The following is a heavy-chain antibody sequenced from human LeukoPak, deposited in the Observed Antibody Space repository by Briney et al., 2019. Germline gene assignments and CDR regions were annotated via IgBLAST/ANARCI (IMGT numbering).Heavy chain of an antibody. CDR1: GYTFTSYD. Sequence: ASVKVSCKASGYTFTSYDINWVRQATGQGLEWMRWMNPNSGNTGYAQKFQGRVTMTRNTSISTAYMELSSLRSEDTAVYYCARGSKVVPATTFYYGMDVWGQGTTATVSS. J-gene: IGHJ6*02. CDR2: MNPNSGNT. CDR3: ARGSKVVPATTFYYGMDV. V-gene: IGHV1-8*01. D-gene: IGHD2-2*01.